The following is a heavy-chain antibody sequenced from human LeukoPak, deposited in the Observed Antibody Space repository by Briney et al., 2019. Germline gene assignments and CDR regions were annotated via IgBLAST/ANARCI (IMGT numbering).Heavy chain of an antibody. CDR2: INHSGGT. J-gene: IGHJ4*02. Sequence: PSETLSLTCAVYGGSFSGYYWSWIRQPPGKWLEWIGEINHSGGTNYNPSLKSRVTISVDTSKNQFSLKLSSVTAADTAVYYCARYGDFWSGYIFDYWGQGTLVTVSS. D-gene: IGHD3-3*01. CDR1: GGSFSGYY. V-gene: IGHV4-34*01. CDR3: ARYGDFWSGYIFDY.